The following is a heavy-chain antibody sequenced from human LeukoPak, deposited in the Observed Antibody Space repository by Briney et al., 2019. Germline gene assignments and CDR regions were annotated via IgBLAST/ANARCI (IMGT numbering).Heavy chain of an antibody. D-gene: IGHD6-19*01. J-gene: IGHJ4*02. CDR3: ARFDPTRGKNIAVARVFDY. CDR2: IIPIFGTA. Sequence: SVKVSCKASGGTFSSYAISWVRQAPGQGLEWMGGIIPIFGTANYAQKFQGRVTITADESTSTAYMELRSLRSDDTAVYYCARFDPTRGKNIAVARVFDYWGQGTLVTVSS. CDR1: GGTFSSYA. V-gene: IGHV1-69*13.